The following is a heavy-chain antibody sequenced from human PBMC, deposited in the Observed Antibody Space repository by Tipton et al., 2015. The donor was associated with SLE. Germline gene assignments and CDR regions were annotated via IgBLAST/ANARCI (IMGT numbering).Heavy chain of an antibody. CDR1: GGSIGSSRYY. J-gene: IGHJ6*03. D-gene: IGHD2-2*01. CDR2: INHSGST. V-gene: IGHV4-39*07. CDR3: ARGQCTSGYYYYMDV. Sequence: TLSLTCTVSGGSIGSSRYYWGWIRQPPGKGLEWIGEINHSGSTNYNPYLKSRVTISVDTSKNQFSLKLSSVTAADTAVYYCARGQCTSGYYYYMDVWGKGTTVTVSS.